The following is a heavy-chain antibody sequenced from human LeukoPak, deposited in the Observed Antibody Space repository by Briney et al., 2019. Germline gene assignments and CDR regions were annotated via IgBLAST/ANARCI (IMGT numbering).Heavy chain of an antibody. Sequence: ASVKVSCKASGYTFTSYDINWVRQATGQGLEWMGWMNPNSGNTGYAQKFQGGVTMTRNTSISTAYMELSSLRSEDTAVYYCASSDDYGSNEDAFDIWGQGTMVTVSS. CDR1: GYTFTSYD. D-gene: IGHD4-17*01. CDR2: MNPNSGNT. CDR3: ASSDDYGSNEDAFDI. V-gene: IGHV1-8*01. J-gene: IGHJ3*02.